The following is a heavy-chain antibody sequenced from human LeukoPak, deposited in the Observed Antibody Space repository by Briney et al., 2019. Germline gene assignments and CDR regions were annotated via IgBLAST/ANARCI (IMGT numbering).Heavy chain of an antibody. CDR3: ARGRRVAALPYYYYYMDV. J-gene: IGHJ6*03. Sequence: SETLSLTCAVYGGSFSGYYWSWIRQPPGKGLERIGEINHSGSTNYNPSLKSRVTISVDTSKNQFSLKLSSATAADTAVYYCARGRRVAALPYYYYYMDVWGKGTTVTVSS. V-gene: IGHV4-34*01. CDR1: GGSFSGYY. D-gene: IGHD2-15*01. CDR2: INHSGST.